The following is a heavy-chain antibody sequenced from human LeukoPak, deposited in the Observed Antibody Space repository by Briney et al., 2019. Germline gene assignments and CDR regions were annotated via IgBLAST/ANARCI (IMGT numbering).Heavy chain of an antibody. D-gene: IGHD2-2*01. CDR3: ARQGCSSTSCHTIDY. CDR1: GYSSTSSW. Sequence: GESLKISCKGSGYSSTSSWIAWVRQMPGEGLECMGIIYPGDSETRYSPSFQGQVTISVDKSISTAYLQWSSLKASDTAVYYCARQGCSSTSCHTIDYWGQGTLVTVSS. J-gene: IGHJ4*02. V-gene: IGHV5-51*01. CDR2: IYPGDSET.